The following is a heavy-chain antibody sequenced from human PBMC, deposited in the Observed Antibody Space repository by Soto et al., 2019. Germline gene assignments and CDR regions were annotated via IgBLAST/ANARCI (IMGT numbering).Heavy chain of an antibody. V-gene: IGHV4-31*03. CDR2: IYSSGST. J-gene: IGHJ4*02. Sequence: SETLSLTCTVSGGSISSGGYYWSWIRQHPGEGLEWIGYIYSSGSTYYNPSLRSRVTMSVDTSKNQFSLNLGSVTAADSAVYYCARRIQLDYWGQGTLVTV. CDR1: GGSISSGGYY. CDR3: ARRIQLDY. D-gene: IGHD2-15*01.